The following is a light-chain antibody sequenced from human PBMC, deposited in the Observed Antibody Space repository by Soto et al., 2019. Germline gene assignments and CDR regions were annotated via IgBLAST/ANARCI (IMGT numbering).Light chain of an antibody. CDR2: GAS. V-gene: IGKV3D-7*01. CDR3: QQDYNLPWT. J-gene: IGKJ1*01. Sequence: PGERVTLSCRARQSVSRSYLTWYQQKPGQAPRLLIYGASTRATSIPARFSGSGSGTDFTLTISSLQPEDFAVYYCQQDYNLPWTFGQGTKVDI. CDR1: QSVSRSY.